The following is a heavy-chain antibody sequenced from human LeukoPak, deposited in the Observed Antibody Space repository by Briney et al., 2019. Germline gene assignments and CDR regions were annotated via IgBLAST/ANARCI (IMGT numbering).Heavy chain of an antibody. V-gene: IGHV4-59*01. CDR2: IYYSGST. Sequence: SETLSLTCTVSGGSISSYYWSWIRQPPGKGLEWIGYIYYSGSTNYNPSLKSRVTISVDTSKNQFSLKLSSVTAADTAVYYCARDKRHYDFWSGTASNWFDPRGQGTLVTVSS. D-gene: IGHD3-3*01. J-gene: IGHJ5*02. CDR1: GGSISSYY. CDR3: ARDKRHYDFWSGTASNWFDP.